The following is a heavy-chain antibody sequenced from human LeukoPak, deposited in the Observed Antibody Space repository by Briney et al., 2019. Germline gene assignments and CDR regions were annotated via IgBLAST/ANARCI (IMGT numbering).Heavy chain of an antibody. CDR3: ARDLTSYGSGSYYNEDY. CDR1: GFTFISYA. J-gene: IGHJ4*02. Sequence: GGSLRLSCAASGFTFISYAMSWVRQAPGKGLEWVSAISGSGGTTYYADSVKGRFTISRDNSRNTLYLQMNSLRADDAAVYYCARDLTSYGSGSYYNEDYWGQGTLVAVSS. D-gene: IGHD3-10*01. V-gene: IGHV3-23*01. CDR2: ISGSGGTT.